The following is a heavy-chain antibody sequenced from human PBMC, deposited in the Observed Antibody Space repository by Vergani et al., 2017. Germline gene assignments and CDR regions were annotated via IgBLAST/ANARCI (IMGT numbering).Heavy chain of an antibody. V-gene: IGHV4-34*01. CDR2: INHSGST. Sequence: QVQLPQWGAGLLKPSETLSLTCAVYGGSFSGYYWSWIRQPPGKGLEWIGEINHSGSTNYNPSLKSRVTISLDTSKKQISLHLTSVTAADTAVYYCARHISVVRPSSMNAFDYWGQGTLVTVSS. D-gene: IGHD2-21*01. J-gene: IGHJ4*02. CDR3: ARHISVVRPSSMNAFDY. CDR1: GGSFSGYY.